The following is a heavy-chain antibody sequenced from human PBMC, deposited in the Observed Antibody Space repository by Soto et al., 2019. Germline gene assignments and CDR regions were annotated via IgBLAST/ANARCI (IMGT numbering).Heavy chain of an antibody. CDR2: ISYDGSNK. J-gene: IGHJ4*02. CDR1: GFTFSSYG. Sequence: GGSLRLSCAASGFTFSSYGMHWVRQAPGKGLEWVAVISYDGSNKYYADSVKGRFTISRDNSKNTLYLQMNSLRAEDTAVYYCAKDLRPYLKFLETPPVFDYWGQGTLVTVSS. CDR3: AKDLRPYLKFLETPPVFDY. D-gene: IGHD3-3*01. V-gene: IGHV3-30*18.